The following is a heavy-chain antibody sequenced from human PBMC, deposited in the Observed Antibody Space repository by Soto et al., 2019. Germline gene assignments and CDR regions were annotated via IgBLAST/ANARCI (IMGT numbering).Heavy chain of an antibody. D-gene: IGHD1-1*01. Sequence: SETLSLTCTVSGGSIRNGYYYWSWIRQLPGKGLEWIGNIYYIGTTSYNPSLKSRVTISIDTSKNQFSLKLRSVVAADTAIYSCAKNETTRHWFDPWGQGTLVTVFS. CDR2: IYYIGTT. CDR1: GGSIRNGYYY. J-gene: IGHJ5*02. V-gene: IGHV4-31*03. CDR3: AKNETTRHWFDP.